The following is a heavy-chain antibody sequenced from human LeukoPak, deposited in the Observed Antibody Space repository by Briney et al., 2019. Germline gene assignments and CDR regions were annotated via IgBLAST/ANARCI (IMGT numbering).Heavy chain of an antibody. CDR1: GFTFSSYE. CDR2: ISSSGSTI. Sequence: PGGSLRLSCAASGFTFSSYEMNWVRQAPGKGLEWVSYISSSGSTIYYADSVKGRFTISRDNAKNSLYLQMNSLRAEDTAVYYCARAGGDETYNYDSSGYHTSDYWGQGTLVTVSS. CDR3: ARAGGDETYNYDSSGYHTSDY. J-gene: IGHJ4*02. V-gene: IGHV3-48*03. D-gene: IGHD3-22*01.